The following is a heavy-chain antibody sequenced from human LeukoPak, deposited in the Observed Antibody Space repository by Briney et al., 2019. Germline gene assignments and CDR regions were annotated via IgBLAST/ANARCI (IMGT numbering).Heavy chain of an antibody. J-gene: IGHJ5*02. Sequence: ASVKVSCKASGYTFTSYGISGVRQAPGQGLEWMGWISAYNGNTNYAQKLQGRVTMTTDTSTSTAYMELRSLRSDDTAVYYCARMVVTAIRSWFDPWGQGTLVTVSS. V-gene: IGHV1-18*01. CDR3: ARMVVTAIRSWFDP. D-gene: IGHD2-21*02. CDR2: ISAYNGNT. CDR1: GYTFTSYG.